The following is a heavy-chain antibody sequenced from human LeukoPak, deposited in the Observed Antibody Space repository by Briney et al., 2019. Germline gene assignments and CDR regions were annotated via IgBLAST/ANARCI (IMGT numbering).Heavy chain of an antibody. CDR1: GFTFSSYA. J-gene: IGHJ4*02. CDR3: AKDMGGYDFAFDY. V-gene: IGHV3-43*02. D-gene: IGHD5-12*01. CDR2: ISGSGGST. Sequence: GGSLRLSCAASGFTFSSYAMSWVRQAPGKGLEWVSAISGSGGSTYYADSVKGRFTISRDNSKNSLYLQMNSLRTEDTALYYCAKDMGGYDFAFDYWGQGTLVTVSS.